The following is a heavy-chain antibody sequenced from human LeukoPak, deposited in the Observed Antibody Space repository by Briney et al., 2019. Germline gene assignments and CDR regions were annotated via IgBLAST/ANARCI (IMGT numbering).Heavy chain of an antibody. CDR2: INPNSGGT. CDR3: ARIDNGFDP. Sequence: ASVKVSCKASGYTFTGYYMHWVRQAPGQGLEWMGWINPNSGGTNYAQKFQGRVTMTRDTSISTAYMELSSLRSEDTAVYYCARIDNGFDPWGQGTLVTVSS. V-gene: IGHV1-2*02. CDR1: GYTFTGYY. J-gene: IGHJ5*02.